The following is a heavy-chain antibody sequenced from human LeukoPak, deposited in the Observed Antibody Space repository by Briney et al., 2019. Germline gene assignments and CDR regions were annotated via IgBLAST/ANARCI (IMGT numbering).Heavy chain of an antibody. D-gene: IGHD3-22*01. CDR3: ARLKYCRESNGYWEGGRRAYPYSSYMDV. CDR1: GGSFSDYY. V-gene: IGHV4-34*01. J-gene: IGHJ6*03. Sequence: SETLSLTCAVYGGSFSDYYWNWIRQAPGKGLEWVGEISHSGSATYNPSLKSRVTMSVDTSKNQFSLKLNSVSAADTAVYYCARLKYCRESNGYWEGGRRAYPYSSYMDVWGKGTTVTVSS. CDR2: ISHSGSA.